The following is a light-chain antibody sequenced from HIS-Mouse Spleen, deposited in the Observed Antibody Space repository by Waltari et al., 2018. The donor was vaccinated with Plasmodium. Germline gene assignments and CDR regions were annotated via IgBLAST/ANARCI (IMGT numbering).Light chain of an antibody. CDR1: SSDVGSYNL. V-gene: IGLV2-23*03. CDR2: EGS. Sequence: QSALTQPASVSGSPGQSITISCTGTSSDVGSYNLVSWYQQHPGKAPKLMIYEGSKRPSGVSNRFAGSKSCNTAFLTISGLQAEDEADYYCCSYAGSSTFVFGGGTKLTVL. CDR3: CSYAGSSTFV. J-gene: IGLJ3*02.